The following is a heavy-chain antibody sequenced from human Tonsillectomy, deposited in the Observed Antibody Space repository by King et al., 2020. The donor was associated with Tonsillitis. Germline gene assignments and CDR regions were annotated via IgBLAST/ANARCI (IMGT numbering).Heavy chain of an antibody. D-gene: IGHD3-22*01. Sequence: QLQESGPGLVKPSETLSLTCAVSGYSISSGYYWGWIRQPPGKGLEWIGSIYHSGSTYYNPSLKSRVTLSGDTSKNQFSLKLSSVTAADTAVYYCARDASYYDSRGYTYFFYYWGQGTLVTVSS. J-gene: IGHJ4*02. CDR1: GYSISSGYY. CDR2: IYHSGST. CDR3: ARDASYYDSRGYTYFFYY. V-gene: IGHV4-38-2*02.